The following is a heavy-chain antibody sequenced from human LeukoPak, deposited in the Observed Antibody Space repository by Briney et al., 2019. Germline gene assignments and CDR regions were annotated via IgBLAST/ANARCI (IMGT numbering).Heavy chain of an antibody. D-gene: IGHD3-16*02. Sequence: PGGSLRLSCAASGFNSTSYGMHWVRQAPGKGLEWVATISYDGRSEYFADFVKGRFTISRDNSKNTMSLQMNSLRPDDTAVYYCAKSFLDYSYYFFGMDVWGQGTTVIVSS. CDR2: ISYDGRSE. CDR3: AKSFLDYSYYFFGMDV. CDR1: GFNSTSYG. V-gene: IGHV3-30*18. J-gene: IGHJ6*02.